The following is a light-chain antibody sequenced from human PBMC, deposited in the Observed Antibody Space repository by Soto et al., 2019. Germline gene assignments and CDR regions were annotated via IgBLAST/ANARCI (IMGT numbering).Light chain of an antibody. CDR3: CSYAGSSTVVV. CDR2: EGS. CDR1: SSDVGSYNL. Sequence: QSALTQPASVSGSPGQSITISCTGTSSDVGSYNLVSWYQQHPGKAPKLMIYEGSKRPSGVSNRFSGSKSGNTASLTISGLQADDEADYYCCSYAGSSTVVVFGGGTKVTVL. V-gene: IGLV2-23*03. J-gene: IGLJ2*01.